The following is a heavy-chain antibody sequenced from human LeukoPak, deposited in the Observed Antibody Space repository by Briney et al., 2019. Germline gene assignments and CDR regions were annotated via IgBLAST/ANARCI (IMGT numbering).Heavy chain of an antibody. CDR2: ISGGGGST. D-gene: IGHD2-2*01. Sequence: GGTLRLSCAASGFTFSSYGMSWVRQAPGKGLEGVSSISGGGGSTYYADSVKGRFTISRDNSKNTLYLQMNSLRAEDTAVYYCARLHTRGWGFEVVVQAMTNDAFDIWGQGTMVTVSS. J-gene: IGHJ3*02. CDR3: ARLHTRGWGFEVVVQAMTNDAFDI. CDR1: GFTFSSYG. V-gene: IGHV3-23*01.